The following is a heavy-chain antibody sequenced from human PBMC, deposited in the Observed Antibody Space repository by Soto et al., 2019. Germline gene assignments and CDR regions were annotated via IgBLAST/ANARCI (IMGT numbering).Heavy chain of an antibody. Sequence: GGSLRLSCAASGFTFDDYTMHWVRQAPGKGLDWVSVISDSGGSKYNADSVKGRFTISRDNSKITLYLQMNSLRAEDTAVYFCAKSRGRDGYNFNYFDYWGQGTQVTVSS. V-gene: IGHV3-23*01. CDR2: ISDSGGSK. D-gene: IGHD5-12*01. CDR3: AKSRGRDGYNFNYFDY. CDR1: GFTFDDYT. J-gene: IGHJ4*02.